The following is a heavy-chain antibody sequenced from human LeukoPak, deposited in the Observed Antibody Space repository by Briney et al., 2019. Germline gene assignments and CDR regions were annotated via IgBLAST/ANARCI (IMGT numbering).Heavy chain of an antibody. Sequence: ASVNVSCKSSGYTFTSYGISSVRQAPGQGLEWMGWICAYNGNTNNAQKLQGRVTMTTDTSTSTAYMQLRSLRSDDTAVYYCARDLAGYSSGWYPIWGQGTLVTVSS. CDR1: GYTFTSYG. D-gene: IGHD6-19*01. V-gene: IGHV1-18*01. CDR2: ICAYNGNT. CDR3: ARDLAGYSSGWYPI. J-gene: IGHJ4*02.